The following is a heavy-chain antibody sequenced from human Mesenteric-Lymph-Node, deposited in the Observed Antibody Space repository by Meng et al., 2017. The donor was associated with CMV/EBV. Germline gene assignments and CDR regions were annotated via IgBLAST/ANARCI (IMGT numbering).Heavy chain of an antibody. V-gene: IGHV3-9*01. Sequence: SLKISCAASGFTFDDYAMHWVRQAPGKGLEWVSGISWNSGGTGYADSVKGRFTISRDNAKYSLYLQMNSLRAEDTAVYYCARDGPPLVEVYGMDVWGQGTTVTVSS. D-gene: IGHD2-21*01. J-gene: IGHJ6*02. CDR3: ARDGPPLVEVYGMDV. CDR1: GFTFDDYA. CDR2: ISWNSGGT.